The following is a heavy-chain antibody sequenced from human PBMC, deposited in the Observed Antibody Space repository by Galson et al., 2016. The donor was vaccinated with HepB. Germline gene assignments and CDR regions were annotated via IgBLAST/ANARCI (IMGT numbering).Heavy chain of an antibody. CDR1: GFTFSDYT. CDR2: ISGSGGST. V-gene: IGHV3-23*01. J-gene: IGHJ4*02. CDR3: AKDLKSSVAYYFDS. D-gene: IGHD6-19*01. Sequence: SLRLSCAASGFTFSDYTINWVRQAPGKGLEWVSGISGSGGSTYYEDSVKGRFTISRDNSKNTLYLQMNGLRTEDTAVYYFAKDLKSSVAYYFDSWGQGTLVTVSS.